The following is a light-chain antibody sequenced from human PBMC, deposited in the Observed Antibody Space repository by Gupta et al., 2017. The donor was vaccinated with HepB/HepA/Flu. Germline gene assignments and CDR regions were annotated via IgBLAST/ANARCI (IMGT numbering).Light chain of an antibody. CDR3: QRYNNWPPWT. V-gene: IGKV3-15*01. J-gene: IGKJ1*01. Sequence: TRQSPATLSVSLRERATLSCRASQSHSSNSAWYQQKPGQAPRLLIYGAPSRATGIPARFSGSGSGTEFTLTISSLQSEDLAVYYCQRYNNWPPWTFGQGTKVEIK. CDR2: GAP. CDR1: QSHSSN.